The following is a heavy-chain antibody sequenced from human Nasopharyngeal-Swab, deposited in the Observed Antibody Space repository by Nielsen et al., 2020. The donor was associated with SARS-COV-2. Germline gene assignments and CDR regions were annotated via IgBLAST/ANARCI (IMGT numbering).Heavy chain of an antibody. Sequence: WVRQAPGQGLEWMGWINTNTGNPTYAQGFTGRFVFSLDTSVSTAYLQISSLKAEDTAVYYCARDAVLLRFGELSWHYYYYMDVWGKGTTVTVSS. V-gene: IGHV7-4-1*02. J-gene: IGHJ6*03. CDR2: INTNTGNP. D-gene: IGHD3-10*01. CDR3: ARDAVLLRFGELSWHYYYYMDV.